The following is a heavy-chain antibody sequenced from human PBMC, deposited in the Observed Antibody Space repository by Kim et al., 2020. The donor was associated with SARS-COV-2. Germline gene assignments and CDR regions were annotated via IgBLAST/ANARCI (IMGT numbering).Heavy chain of an antibody. D-gene: IGHD6-19*01. V-gene: IGHV3-30*01. CDR3: ARVNSAVAAYYFDY. J-gene: IGHJ4*02. Sequence: AASVKGRFTISRDNSKNTLYLQMNSLGAEDTAVYYCARVNSAVAAYYFDYWGQGTLVTVSS.